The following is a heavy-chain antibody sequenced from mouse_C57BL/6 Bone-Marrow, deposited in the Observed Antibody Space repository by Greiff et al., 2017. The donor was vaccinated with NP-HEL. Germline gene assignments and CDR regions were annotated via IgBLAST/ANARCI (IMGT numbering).Heavy chain of an antibody. J-gene: IGHJ3*01. V-gene: IGHV1-15*01. CDR2: IDPETGGT. CDR3: TREDAY. Sequence: VQLQESGAELVRPGASVTLSCKASGYTFTDYEMHWVKQTPVHGLEWIGAIDPETGGTAYNQKFKGKAILTADKSSSTAYMELRSLTSEDSAVYYCTREDAYWGQGTLVTVSA. CDR1: GYTFTDYE.